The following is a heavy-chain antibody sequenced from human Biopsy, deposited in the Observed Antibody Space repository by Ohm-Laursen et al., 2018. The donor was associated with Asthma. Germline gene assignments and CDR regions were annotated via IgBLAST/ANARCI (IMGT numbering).Heavy chain of an antibody. V-gene: IGHV4-39*02. CDR1: GDAMSTSGSY. CDR2: IYYSGRT. D-gene: IGHD6-6*01. Sequence: GTLSLTCIVSGDAMSTSGSYWGWIRQSPGKGLEWIGGIYYSGRTYYNPSLESRVTISADTSKNHFSLKGTSVTAADTAVYYCARAVSSSSYWYFDLWGRGDLVTVSS. CDR3: ARAVSSSSYWYFDL. J-gene: IGHJ2*01.